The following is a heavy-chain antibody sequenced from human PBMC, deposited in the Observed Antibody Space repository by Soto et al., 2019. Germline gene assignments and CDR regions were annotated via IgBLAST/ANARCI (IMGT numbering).Heavy chain of an antibody. J-gene: IGHJ6*03. V-gene: IGHV4-59*08. Sequence: SETLSLTCTVSGGSISSYYWSWIRQPPGKGLEWIGYIYYSGSTNYNPSLKSRVTISVDTSKNQFSLKLSSVTAADTAVYYCARHPYKPYYDPSRYYMDVWGKGTTVTVSS. D-gene: IGHD3-3*01. CDR2: IYYSGST. CDR1: GGSISSYY. CDR3: ARHPYKPYYDPSRYYMDV.